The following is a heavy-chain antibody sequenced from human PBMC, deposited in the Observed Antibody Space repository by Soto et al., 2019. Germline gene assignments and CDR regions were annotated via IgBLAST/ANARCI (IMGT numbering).Heavy chain of an antibody. CDR1: GFTFGDYA. J-gene: IGHJ4*02. CDR2: IRSKAYGGTT. D-gene: IGHD2-15*01. V-gene: IGHV3-49*04. CDR3: TRDAGYCSGGSCDHDY. Sequence: GGSLRLSXTASGFTFGDYAMSWVRQAPGKGLEWVGFIRSKAYGGTTEYAASVKGRFTISRDDSKSIAYLQMNSLKTEDTAVYYRTRDAGYCSGGSCDHDYWGQGTLVTVSS.